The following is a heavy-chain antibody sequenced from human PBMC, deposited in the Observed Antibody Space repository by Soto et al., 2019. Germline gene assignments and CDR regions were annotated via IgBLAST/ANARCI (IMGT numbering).Heavy chain of an antibody. Sequence: PGESLKISCQGSGYSFTSQWIAWVRQMPGKGLEWMGIIYPADSDARYSPSFQGQVTISADKSISTAYLQWSGLKASDTAIYYCARIRGYRGYDPSGYGMDVWDQGTTVTVSS. J-gene: IGHJ6*02. CDR3: ARIRGYRGYDPSGYGMDV. CDR1: GYSFTSQW. CDR2: IYPADSDA. D-gene: IGHD5-12*01. V-gene: IGHV5-51*01.